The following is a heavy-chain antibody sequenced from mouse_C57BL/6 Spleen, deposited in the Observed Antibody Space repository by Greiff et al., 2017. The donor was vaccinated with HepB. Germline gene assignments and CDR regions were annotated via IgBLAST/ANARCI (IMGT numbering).Heavy chain of an antibody. CDR1: GYAFSSYW. D-gene: IGHD2-2*01. CDR3: ARGGRVTTEYAMDY. Sequence: QVQLQQSGAELVKPGASVKISCKASGYAFSSYWMNWVKQRPGKGLEWIGQIYPGDGDTNYNGKFKGKATLTADKSSSTAYMQLSSLTSEDSVVYFCARGGRVTTEYAMDYWGQGTSVTVSS. J-gene: IGHJ4*01. CDR2: IYPGDGDT. V-gene: IGHV1-80*01.